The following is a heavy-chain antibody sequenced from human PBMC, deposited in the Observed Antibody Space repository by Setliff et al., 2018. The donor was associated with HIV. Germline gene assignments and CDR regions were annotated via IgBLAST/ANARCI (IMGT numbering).Heavy chain of an antibody. J-gene: IGHJ3*01. CDR3: ARWGETTGIKAFDL. CDR1: DNSITNYY. CDR2: MHYSGRT. Sequence: PSETLSLTCTVSDNSITNYYWNWIRQPPGKGLEWIGYMHYSGRTSYNPSLKSRVTTSVNTSKNQLSLNLSSVTAADTAVYYCARWGETTGIKAFDLWGQGIMVTVSS. D-gene: IGHD1-1*01. V-gene: IGHV4-59*01.